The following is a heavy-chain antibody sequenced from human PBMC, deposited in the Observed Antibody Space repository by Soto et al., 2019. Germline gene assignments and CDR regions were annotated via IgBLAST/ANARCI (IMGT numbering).Heavy chain of an antibody. Sequence: PGGSLRLSCAASGSIFTGYAMHRVRQAPGKGLEWVAVIWFDGSNKYYADSVKGRFTISRDNSRNMLYLQMNSLRVEDTAVYYCAGFGLGDGDYRGLLSFRARRSSDL. CDR2: IWFDGSNK. CDR3: AGFGLGDGDYRGLLSFRARRSSDL. CDR1: GSIFTGYA. D-gene: IGHD4-17*01. V-gene: IGHV3-33*01. J-gene: IGHJ2*01.